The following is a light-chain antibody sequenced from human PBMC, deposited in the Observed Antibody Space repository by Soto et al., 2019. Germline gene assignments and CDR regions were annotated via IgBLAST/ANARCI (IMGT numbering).Light chain of an antibody. CDR1: QSVRSN. CDR3: QQYNNWPSDS. Sequence: IVMTQSPASLSVSPGERATLSCRASQSVRSNLASYQQKPGQAPRLLIYAASTRATGIPARFSGRGSGTELTLTISSLQSEDFVVDYCQQYNNWPSDSFGQGTKVHIK. J-gene: IGKJ2*03. CDR2: AAS. V-gene: IGKV3-15*01.